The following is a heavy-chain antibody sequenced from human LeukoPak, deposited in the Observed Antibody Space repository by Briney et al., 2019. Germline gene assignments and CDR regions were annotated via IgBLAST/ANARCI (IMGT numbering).Heavy chain of an antibody. J-gene: IGHJ1*01. V-gene: IGHV3-15*07. D-gene: IGHD2-15*01. CDR3: AHGSAQYYEY. CDR1: GLTLSNVW. CDR2: IRSQTAGGTT. Sequence: GGSLRLSCAVSGLTLSNVWMNWVRQAPGKGLGWVGRIRSQTAGGTTDFAAPVKGRFSISRDDSKNSLYLQMNSLTSEDTAVYYCAHGSAQYYEYWGQGTLVTVS.